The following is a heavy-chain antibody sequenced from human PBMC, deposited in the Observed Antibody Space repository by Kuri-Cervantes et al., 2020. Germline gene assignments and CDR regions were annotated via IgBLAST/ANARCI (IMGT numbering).Heavy chain of an antibody. D-gene: IGHD3-22*01. Sequence: GESLKISCTASGFTFGDYAMSWVRQAPGKGPEWVAFVRYDGNNKFYADSVKGRFTISGDTSNNTLYLQMNSLRAEDTAVYYCAKARRYYYDSSGLFDYWGQGTLVTVSS. J-gene: IGHJ4*02. V-gene: IGHV3-30*02. CDR1: GFTFGDYA. CDR3: AKARRYYYDSSGLFDY. CDR2: VRYDGNNK.